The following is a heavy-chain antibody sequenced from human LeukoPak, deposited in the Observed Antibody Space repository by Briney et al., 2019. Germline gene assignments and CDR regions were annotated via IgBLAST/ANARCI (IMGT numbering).Heavy chain of an antibody. CDR3: VRVYCSGGSCFYFDY. D-gene: IGHD2-15*01. J-gene: IGHJ4*02. CDR1: GFTFSSSW. Sequence: GGSLRLSCVASGFTFSSSWMHWVRQAPGKGLVWVSRIKSDGTSINYADSAEGRFTVSRDNAKNTLYLQMNSLRAEDTAVYYCVRVYCSGGSCFYFDYWGQGALVTVSS. V-gene: IGHV3-74*01. CDR2: IKSDGTSI.